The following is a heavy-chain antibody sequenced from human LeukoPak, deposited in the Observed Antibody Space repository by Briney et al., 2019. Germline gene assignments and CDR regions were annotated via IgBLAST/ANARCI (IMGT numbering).Heavy chain of an antibody. CDR3: AREYSSSVGRAFDI. D-gene: IGHD6-13*01. CDR2: INPDGSEV. Sequence: GGSLRLSCAAYGFSFSNSWMTWVRQAPGKDLEWVASINPDGSEVSYVGSVKGRFTISRDNAKNSVYLQMSSLRAEDTAVYYCAREYSSSVGRAFDIWGQGTMVTVSS. V-gene: IGHV3-7*01. CDR1: GFSFSNSW. J-gene: IGHJ3*02.